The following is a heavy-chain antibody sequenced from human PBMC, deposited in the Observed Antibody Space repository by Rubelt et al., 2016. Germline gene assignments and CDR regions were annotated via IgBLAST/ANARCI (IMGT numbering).Heavy chain of an antibody. CDR2: IWYDGTNK. D-gene: IGHD5-24*01. J-gene: IGHJ4*02. CDR3: ATVGSDGSSPDY. V-gene: IGHV3-33*01. Sequence: SRSGMHWVRQAPGKGLEWVAGIWYDGTNKYYGDSVKGRFTIPRDDSKNPLDLQMNSLRVEDTAVYYCATVGSDGSSPDYWGQGTLVTVS. CDR1: SRSG.